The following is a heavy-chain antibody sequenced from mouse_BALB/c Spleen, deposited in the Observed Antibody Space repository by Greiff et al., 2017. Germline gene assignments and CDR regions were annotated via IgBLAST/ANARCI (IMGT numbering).Heavy chain of an antibody. Sequence: VQLKESGAELVRSGASVKLSCTASGFNIKDYYMHWVEQRPEQGLEWIGWIDPENGDTEYAPKFQGKATMTADTSSNTAYMQLSSLTSEDTAVYYCNAGGFDYWGQGTTLTVSS. CDR3: NAGGFDY. CDR1: GFNIKDYY. V-gene: IGHV14-4*02. CDR2: IDPENGDT. J-gene: IGHJ2*01.